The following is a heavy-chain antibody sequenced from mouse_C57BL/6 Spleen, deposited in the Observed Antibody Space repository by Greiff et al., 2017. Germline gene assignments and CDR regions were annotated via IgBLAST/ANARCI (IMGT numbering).Heavy chain of an antibody. CDR3: ARVEFYYGNLAWFAY. CDR1: GFTFSSYA. CDR2: ISDGGSYT. V-gene: IGHV5-4*03. D-gene: IGHD2-1*01. Sequence: EVMLVESGGGLVKPGGSLKLSCAASGFTFSSYAMSWVRQTPEQRLEWVATISDGGSYTYYPDNVKGRFTISRDNAKNNQYLQMSHLKSEDTAMYYGARVEFYYGNLAWFAYWGQGTLVTVSA. J-gene: IGHJ3*01.